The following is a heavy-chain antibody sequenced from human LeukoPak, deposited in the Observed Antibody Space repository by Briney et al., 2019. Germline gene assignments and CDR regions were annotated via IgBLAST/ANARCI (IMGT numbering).Heavy chain of an antibody. D-gene: IGHD3-10*01. V-gene: IGHV4-34*01. CDR1: GGSFSGYY. CDR2: INHSGST. CDR3: ARSYYGSGIPGY. Sequence: PSETLSLTCAVYGGSFSGYYWSWIRHPPGKGLEWIGEINHSGSTNYNPSLKSRVTISVDTSKNQFSLKLSSVTAADTAVYYCARSYYGSGIPGYWGQGTLVTVSS. J-gene: IGHJ4*02.